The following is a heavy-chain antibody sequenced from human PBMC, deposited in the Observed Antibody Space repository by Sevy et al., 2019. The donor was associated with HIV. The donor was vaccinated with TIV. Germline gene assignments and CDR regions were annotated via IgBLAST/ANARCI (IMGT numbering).Heavy chain of an antibody. Sequence: GGSLRLSCAASGFTFSSYALSWVRQAPGKGMEWVSAISGSGGSTYYADSVKGRLTISRDNSKNTLYLQMNSLTAEDTVVYHCAIDVGRNGYNTGFGYWGQGTQVTVSS. CDR2: ISGSGGST. CDR3: AIDVGRNGYNTGFGY. CDR1: GFTFSSYA. D-gene: IGHD5-12*01. J-gene: IGHJ4*02. V-gene: IGHV3-23*01.